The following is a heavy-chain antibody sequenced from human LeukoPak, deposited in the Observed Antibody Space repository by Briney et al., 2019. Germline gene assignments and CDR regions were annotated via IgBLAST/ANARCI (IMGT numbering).Heavy chain of an antibody. CDR3: ARSQSHGALDY. J-gene: IGHJ4*02. CDR2: ISSSSSTI. D-gene: IGHD1-26*01. V-gene: IGHV3-48*01. CDR1: GFTFSSYS. Sequence: PGGSLRLSCAASGFTFSSYSMNWVRQAPGKGLEWVSYISSSSSTIYYADSVKGRLTISRDNSKNTLYLQMNGLRAEDTAVYYCARSQSHGALDYWGQGTLVTVSS.